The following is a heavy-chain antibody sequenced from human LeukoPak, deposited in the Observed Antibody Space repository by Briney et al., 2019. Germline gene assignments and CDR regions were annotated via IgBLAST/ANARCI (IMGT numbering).Heavy chain of an antibody. J-gene: IGHJ4*02. CDR3: ARVEDGYNSD. V-gene: IGHV4-31*03. D-gene: IGHD5-24*01. CDR2: IYYSGST. Sequence: PSETLSLTCTVSGGSISSGGYYWSWIRQHPGKGLEWIGYIYYSGSTYYNPSLKGRVTISVDTSKNQFSLKLSSVTAADTAVYYCARVEDGYNSDWGQGTLVTVSS. CDR1: GGSISSGGYY.